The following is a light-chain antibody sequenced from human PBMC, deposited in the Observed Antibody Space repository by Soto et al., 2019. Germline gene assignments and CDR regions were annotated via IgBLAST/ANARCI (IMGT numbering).Light chain of an antibody. CDR1: QNIGSN. J-gene: IGKJ2*01. V-gene: IGKV3-15*01. CDR2: GAS. Sequence: EVVMTQSPATLSASPGERVILSCRASQNIGSNLAWYQQRPGQAPRLLMYGASTRATETPARFSGSGSATDFTLTISSLQSEDFAVCYCQQYKNWPPYTFGQGTKLEIK. CDR3: QQYKNWPPYT.